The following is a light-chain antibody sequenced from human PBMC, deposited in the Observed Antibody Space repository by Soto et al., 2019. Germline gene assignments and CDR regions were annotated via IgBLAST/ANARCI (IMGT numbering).Light chain of an antibody. CDR1: SSNIGAGYD. Sequence: QSVLTQPPSVSGAPGQRVTISCTGSSSNIGAGYDVHWYQQLPGTAPKLLIYGNSNRPSGVPDRFSGSKSGTSASLAITGPQPEDEADYYCQSYDSSLSGCVFGGGTKLTVL. J-gene: IGLJ3*02. V-gene: IGLV1-40*01. CDR2: GNS. CDR3: QSYDSSLSGCV.